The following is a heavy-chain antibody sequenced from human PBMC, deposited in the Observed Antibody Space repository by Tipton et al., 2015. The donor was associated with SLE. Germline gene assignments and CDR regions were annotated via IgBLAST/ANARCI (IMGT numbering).Heavy chain of an antibody. V-gene: IGHV4-34*12. Sequence: TLSLTCAVYGGTFSGYYWTWIRQSPGKGLEWIGDIIDSGRTNYNPSLKSRVTISIDTSKSHFFLRLRSVTAADTAVYYCASPGTYGSGGFAPWGQGTLVIVSS. D-gene: IGHD3-10*01. CDR1: GGTFSGYY. CDR2: IIDSGRT. J-gene: IGHJ5*02. CDR3: ASPGTYGSGGFAP.